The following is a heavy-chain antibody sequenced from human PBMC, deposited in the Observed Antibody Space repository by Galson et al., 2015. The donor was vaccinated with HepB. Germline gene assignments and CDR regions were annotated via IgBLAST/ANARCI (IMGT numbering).Heavy chain of an antibody. J-gene: IGHJ4*02. CDR3: ARVVEGMGFGSRYYDSSCYMSLQGFDY. D-gene: IGHD3-22*01. Sequence: SVKVSCKASGYTFTGYYMHWVRQAPGQGLEWMGWINPNSGGTNYAQKFQGRVTMTRDTSISTAYMELSRLRSDDTAVYYCARVVEGMGFGSRYYDSSCYMSLQGFDYWGQGTLVTVSS. V-gene: IGHV1-2*02. CDR1: GYTFTGYY. CDR2: INPNSGGT.